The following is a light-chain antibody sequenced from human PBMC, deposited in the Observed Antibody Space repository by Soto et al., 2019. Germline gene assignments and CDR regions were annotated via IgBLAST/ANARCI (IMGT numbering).Light chain of an antibody. Sequence: EIVLTQSPGTLSLSPGERATLSCRASQSVTSSHLAWYQQKPGQAPRLLIYGASSRATGIPDRFSGSGSGTDFTLTIRRLEPEDFAVYYCQQYGSSPLTFGGGTKVEIK. CDR1: QSVTSSH. V-gene: IGKV3-20*01. J-gene: IGKJ4*01. CDR2: GAS. CDR3: QQYGSSPLT.